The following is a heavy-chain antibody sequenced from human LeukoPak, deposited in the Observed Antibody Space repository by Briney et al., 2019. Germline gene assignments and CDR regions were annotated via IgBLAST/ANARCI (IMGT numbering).Heavy chain of an antibody. D-gene: IGHD4-17*01. CDR3: ARDNQGNGDYLPYNWFDP. V-gene: IGHV4-30-4*08. CDR2: IYYSGST. Sequence: SQTLSLTCTVSGGSISSGDYYWSWIRQPPGKGLEWIGYIYYSGSTYYNPSLKSRVTISVDTSKNQFSLKLSSVTAADTAVYYCARDNQGNGDYLPYNWFDPWGQGTLVTVSS. CDR1: GGSISSGDYY. J-gene: IGHJ5*02.